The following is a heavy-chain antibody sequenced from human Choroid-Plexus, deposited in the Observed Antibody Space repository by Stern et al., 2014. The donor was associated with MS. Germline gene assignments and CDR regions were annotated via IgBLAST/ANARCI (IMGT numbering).Heavy chain of an antibody. CDR1: GFTLGSCD. CDR3: AKDRQYLTYFFDH. J-gene: IGHJ5*02. Sequence: VQLLESGGGVVQPGRPLRLSCVASGFTLGSCDMPGVRQAPGKGLEGVAGVSYDGSNKYYADSVKGRFTISRDNSQNTLYMQMSSLRPEYTAVYYCAKDRQYLTYFFDHWGQGSLVTVSS. V-gene: IGHV3-30*18. D-gene: IGHD2/OR15-2a*01. CDR2: VSYDGSNK.